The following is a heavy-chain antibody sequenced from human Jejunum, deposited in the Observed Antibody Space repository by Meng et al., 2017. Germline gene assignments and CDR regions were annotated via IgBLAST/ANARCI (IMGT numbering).Heavy chain of an antibody. CDR1: GFTFSEFA. Sequence: GESLKISCSASGFTFSEFAMIWVRQAPGKGLEWVEAISGDTYGAHYADSVRGRFAIARDNSKNTLYLKLNDRRAEDTAVYYCAKDSISAGVFYFDFWGQGTLVTVSS. J-gene: IGHJ4*02. V-gene: IGHV3-23*01. CDR2: ISGDTYGA. D-gene: IGHD2-21*01. CDR3: AKDSISAGVFYFDF.